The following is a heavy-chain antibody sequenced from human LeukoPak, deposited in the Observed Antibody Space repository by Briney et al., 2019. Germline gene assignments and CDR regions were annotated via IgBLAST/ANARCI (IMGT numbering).Heavy chain of an antibody. CDR3: AREQSDAFDI. CDR2: ISSNGGST. D-gene: IGHD6-19*01. CDR1: GFTFRSYA. V-gene: IGHV3-64*01. Sequence: GGSLRLSCAASGFTFRSYAMHWVRQAPGKGLEYVSAISSNGGSTYYANSVKGRFTISRDNSKNTLYLQMGSLRAEDMAVYYCAREQSDAFDIWGQGTMVTVSS. J-gene: IGHJ3*02.